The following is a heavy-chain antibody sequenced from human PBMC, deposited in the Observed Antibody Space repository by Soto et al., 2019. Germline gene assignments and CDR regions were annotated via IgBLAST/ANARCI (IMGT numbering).Heavy chain of an antibody. D-gene: IGHD6-19*01. CDR3: ARVSSSGWYTLAY. J-gene: IGHJ4*02. V-gene: IGHV1-3*01. Sequence: QVQLVQSGAEVKKPGASVKVSCKASGYTFTSYAMHWVRQAPGQRLEWMGWINAGNGNTKYSQKFQGRVTITRDTSASTAYMELSSLRSEDTAVYYCARVSSSGWYTLAYWGQGTLVTVYS. CDR2: INAGNGNT. CDR1: GYTFTSYA.